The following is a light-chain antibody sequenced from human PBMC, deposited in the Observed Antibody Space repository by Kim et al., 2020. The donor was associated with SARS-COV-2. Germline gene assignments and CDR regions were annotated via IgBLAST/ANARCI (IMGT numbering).Light chain of an antibody. CDR3: QVWDSNAAV. V-gene: IGLV3-9*01. CDR1: NIGGKN. Sequence: SYELTQTLSVSVALGQTARITCGGNNIGGKNVHWYQQRPGQAPVLVIYRDNKRPSGIPERLSGSNSGNTATLSISRAEAGDEADYYCQVWDSNAAVFGTGTKVTVL. J-gene: IGLJ1*01. CDR2: RDN.